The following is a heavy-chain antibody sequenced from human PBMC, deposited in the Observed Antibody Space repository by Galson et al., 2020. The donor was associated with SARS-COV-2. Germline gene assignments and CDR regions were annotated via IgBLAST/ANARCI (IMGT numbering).Heavy chain of an antibody. CDR1: GYTFTSYG. V-gene: IGHV1-18*01. Sequence: GESLKISCKASGYTFTSYGISWVRQAPGQGLEWMGWISAYNGNTNYAQKLQGRVTMTTDTSTSTAYMELRSLRSDDTAVYYCARDLPAVDTAMVIFDYWGQGTLVTVSS. CDR3: ARDLPAVDTAMVIFDY. CDR2: ISAYNGNT. J-gene: IGHJ4*02. D-gene: IGHD5-18*01.